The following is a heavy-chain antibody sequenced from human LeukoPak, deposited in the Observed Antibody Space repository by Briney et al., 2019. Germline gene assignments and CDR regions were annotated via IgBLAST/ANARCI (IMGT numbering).Heavy chain of an antibody. Sequence: LSLTCGVYDGSFRGYHWRGIPQPLWNRLEWIGEVNHSGSTNCDRSLKSRVTISVDTSKNQFSLKLSSVTAADTAVYYCARWLLLKWFDPWGQGTLVTVSS. V-gene: IGHV4-34*01. J-gene: IGHJ5*02. D-gene: IGHD3-22*01. CDR1: DGSFRGYH. CDR3: ARWLLLKWFDP. CDR2: VNHSGST.